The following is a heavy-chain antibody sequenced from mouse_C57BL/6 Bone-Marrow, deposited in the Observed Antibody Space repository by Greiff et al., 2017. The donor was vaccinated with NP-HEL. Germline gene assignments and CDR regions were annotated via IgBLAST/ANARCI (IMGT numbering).Heavy chain of an antibody. J-gene: IGHJ2*01. CDR1: GLNIKDDY. V-gene: IGHV14-4*01. D-gene: IGHD1-1*01. Sequence: VQLQQSGAELVRPGASVKLSCTASGLNIKDDYMHWVKQRPEQGLEWIGWIDPENGDTEYASKFQGKATITADPSSNTAYLQLSSLTSEDTAVYYCTIRGYYGSSPCYFDYWGQGTTLTVSS. CDR3: TIRGYYGSSPCYFDY. CDR2: IDPENGDT.